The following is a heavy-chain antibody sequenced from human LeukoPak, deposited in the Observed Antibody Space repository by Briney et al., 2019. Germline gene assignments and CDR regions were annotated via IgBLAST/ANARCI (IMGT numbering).Heavy chain of an antibody. CDR3: ARNRGYDDFDY. V-gene: IGHV5-51*01. CDR2: TFAGYSYT. CDR1: GYNFTPYW. D-gene: IGHD5-12*01. J-gene: IGHJ4*02. Sequence: KTGESLKISCQSSGYNFTPYWIVWVRQMPGKGLEWMGITFAGYSYTIYSPSFQGQVTISVDKSISTAYLQWSSLKASDTAMYYCARNRGYDDFDYWGQGTLVTVSS.